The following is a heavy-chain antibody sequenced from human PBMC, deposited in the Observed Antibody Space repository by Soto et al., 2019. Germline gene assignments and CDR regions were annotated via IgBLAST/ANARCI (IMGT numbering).Heavy chain of an antibody. J-gene: IGHJ3*02. CDR2: INPNSGGT. CDR3: ARTPSPPAPHAFDI. Sequence: ASVKVSCKASGYTFTGYYMHWVRQAPGQGLEWMGWINPNSGGTNYAQKFQGWVTMTRDTSISTAYMELSRLRSDDTAVYYCARTPSPPAPHAFDIWGQGTMVTVSS. CDR1: GYTFTGYY. D-gene: IGHD2-15*01. V-gene: IGHV1-2*04.